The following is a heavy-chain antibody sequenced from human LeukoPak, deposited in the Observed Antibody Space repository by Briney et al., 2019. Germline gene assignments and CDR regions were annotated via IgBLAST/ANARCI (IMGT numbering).Heavy chain of an antibody. CDR1: GFTFSSYS. J-gene: IGHJ4*02. CDR2: ISSSSSYI. CDR3: ARRNSGTWWSFDS. Sequence: PGGSLRLSCAASGFTFSSYSMNWVRQAPGKGLEWVSSISSSSSYIYYADSVKGRFTISRDNVKTSLYLQMNSLTTEDTAVYFCARRNSGTWWSFDSWGQGTLVTVSS. D-gene: IGHD2-8*02. V-gene: IGHV3-21*01.